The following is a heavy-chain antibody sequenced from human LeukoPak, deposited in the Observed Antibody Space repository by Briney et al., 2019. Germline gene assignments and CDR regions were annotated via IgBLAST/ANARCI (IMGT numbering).Heavy chain of an antibody. CDR1: GFSLSTSGEG. Sequence: SGPTLVKLTQTLTLTCTFSGFSLSTSGEGVGWIRQPPGKALEWLALIYWDDDKRYSPSLKSRLTITKDTSKNQVVLTMTNMDPVDTATYYCAHCLSITMVRGPSYYFDYWGQGTLVTVSS. CDR3: AHCLSITMVRGPSYYFDY. CDR2: IYWDDDK. D-gene: IGHD3-10*01. V-gene: IGHV2-5*02. J-gene: IGHJ4*02.